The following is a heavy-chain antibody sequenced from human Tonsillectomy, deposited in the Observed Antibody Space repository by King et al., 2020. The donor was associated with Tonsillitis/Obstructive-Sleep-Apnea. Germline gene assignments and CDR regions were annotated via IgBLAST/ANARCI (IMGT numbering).Heavy chain of an antibody. J-gene: IGHJ4*02. CDR3: AGEVVVAARGGPYFFDY. CDR2: INAGNGNT. CDR1: GYTFTSYA. V-gene: IGHV1-3*01. D-gene: IGHD2-15*01. Sequence: VQLVQSGAEVKKPGASVKVSCKASGYTFTSYAMHWVRQAPGQRLEWMGWINAGNGNTKYSQKFQGRVTITRDTSASTAYMELSSLRSEDTAVYYCAGEVVVAARGGPYFFDYWGRGTLVTVSS.